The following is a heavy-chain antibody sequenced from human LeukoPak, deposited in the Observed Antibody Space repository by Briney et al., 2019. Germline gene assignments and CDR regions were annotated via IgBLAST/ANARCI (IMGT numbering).Heavy chain of an antibody. CDR3: ATWKVTATTFDY. V-gene: IGHV1-24*01. D-gene: IGHD2-21*02. Sequence: ASVKVSCKVSGYTLTELSMHWVRQAPGKGLEWMGGFDPEDGETIYAQKFQGRVTITEDTSTDTAYMELSSLRSEDTAVYYCATWKVTATTFDYWGQGTLVTVSS. J-gene: IGHJ4*02. CDR1: GYTLTELS. CDR2: FDPEDGET.